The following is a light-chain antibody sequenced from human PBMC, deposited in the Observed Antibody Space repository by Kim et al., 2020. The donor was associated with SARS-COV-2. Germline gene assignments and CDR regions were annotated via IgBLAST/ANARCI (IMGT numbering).Light chain of an antibody. CDR1: SGSLASNY. V-gene: IGLV6-57*03. J-gene: IGLJ3*02. CDR3: QSYDSSNHWV. Sequence: TVTSSGPRSSGSLASNYVQWYQQRPGSAPTTVIYADTQRPSGVPNRFSGSIDSSSNSASLTISGMRPEDEADYYCQSYDSSNHWVFGGGTQLTVL. CDR2: ADT.